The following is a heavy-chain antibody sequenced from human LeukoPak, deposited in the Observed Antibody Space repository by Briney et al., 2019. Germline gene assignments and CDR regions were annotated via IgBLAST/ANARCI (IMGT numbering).Heavy chain of an antibody. Sequence: ASVKVSCKVSGYTLTELSMHWVRQAPGKGLEWMGGFDPEDGETIYAQKFQGRVTMTEDTSTDTAYMELSRLRSDDTAVYYCAREAGCSSGCFGAFDIWGQGTMVTVSS. J-gene: IGHJ3*02. D-gene: IGHD6-19*01. CDR3: AREAGCSSGCFGAFDI. CDR1: GYTLTELS. CDR2: FDPEDGET. V-gene: IGHV1-24*01.